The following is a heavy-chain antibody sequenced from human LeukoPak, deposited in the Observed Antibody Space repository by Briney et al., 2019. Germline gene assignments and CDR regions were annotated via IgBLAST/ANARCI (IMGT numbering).Heavy chain of an antibody. D-gene: IGHD3-3*01. CDR2: IYSGGST. J-gene: IGHJ4*02. Sequence: GGSLRLSCAASGFTFSNYGVSWVRQAPGKGLEWVSVIYSGGSTYYADSVKGRFTISRDNSKNTLYLQMNSLRAEDTAVYYCARADKYYDFWSGYDYYFDYWGQGTLVTVSS. CDR3: ARADKYYDFWSGYDYYFDY. CDR1: GFTFSNYG. V-gene: IGHV3-53*01.